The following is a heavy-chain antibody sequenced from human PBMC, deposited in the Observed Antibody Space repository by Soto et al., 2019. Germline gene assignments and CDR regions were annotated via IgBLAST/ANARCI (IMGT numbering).Heavy chain of an antibody. D-gene: IGHD3-3*01. CDR2: IIPIFGTA. V-gene: IGHV1-69*13. Sequence: GASVKVSCKASGGTFSSYAISWVRQAPGQGLEWMGGIIPIFGTANYAQKFQGRVTITADESTSTAYMELSSLRSEDTAVYYCARDNGNDFPNWFDPWGQGTLVTVSS. CDR1: GGTFSSYA. J-gene: IGHJ5*02. CDR3: ARDNGNDFPNWFDP.